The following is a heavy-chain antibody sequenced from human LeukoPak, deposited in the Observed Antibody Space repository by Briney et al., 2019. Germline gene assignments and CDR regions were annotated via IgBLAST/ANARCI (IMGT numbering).Heavy chain of an antibody. CDR3: AREAPSSAGLIDP. D-gene: IGHD2-15*01. CDR1: GGSISRGAYY. J-gene: IGHJ5*02. Sequence: SETLSLTCTVSGGSISRGAYYWSWIRQHPGKGLEWIGYIYHSGKTYYNPSLRRRVTLSVDTSNNQFSLKLLSVTATDTAVYYCAREAPSSAGLIDPWGQGTLVTVSS. CDR2: IYHSGKT. V-gene: IGHV4-31*03.